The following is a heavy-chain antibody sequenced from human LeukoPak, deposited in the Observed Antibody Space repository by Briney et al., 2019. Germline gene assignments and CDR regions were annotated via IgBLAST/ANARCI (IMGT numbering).Heavy chain of an antibody. CDR3: ARVLRGLGVIVPNFDY. J-gene: IGHJ4*02. Sequence: ASVKVSCKASGYTFTSYGISWVRQAPGQGLEWMGWISAYNGNTNYAQKLQGRVTMTTDTSTSTAYMELRSLRSDDTAVYYCARVLRGLGVIVPNFDYWGQGTLVTVSS. D-gene: IGHD3-16*02. CDR2: ISAYNGNT. V-gene: IGHV1-18*01. CDR1: GYTFTSYG.